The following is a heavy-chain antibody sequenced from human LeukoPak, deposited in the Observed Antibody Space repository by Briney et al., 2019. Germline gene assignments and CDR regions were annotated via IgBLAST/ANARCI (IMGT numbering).Heavy chain of an antibody. Sequence: SETLSLTCTVSGYSLSSGYYWGWIRQPPGKGLEWIGRLYRIGSTYYNPSLKSRVTMSVDTSKNQFSLKLSSVTASDTAVYYCARGGNCGGGSCYSDRGWFDPWGQGTLVTVSS. D-gene: IGHD2-15*01. J-gene: IGHJ5*02. CDR3: ARGGNCGGGSCYSDRGWFDP. CDR2: LYRIGST. CDR1: GYSLSSGYY. V-gene: IGHV4-38-2*02.